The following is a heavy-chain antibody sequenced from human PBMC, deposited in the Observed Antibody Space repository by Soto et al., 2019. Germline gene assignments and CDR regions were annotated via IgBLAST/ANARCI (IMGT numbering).Heavy chain of an antibody. CDR3: AEDWYEDY. J-gene: IGHJ4*02. D-gene: IGHD6-13*01. CDR1: GFTFTTYA. Sequence: EVQLLESGGGLVQPGGSLRLSCAASGFTFTTYAMTWVRQAPGKGLEWVSAINSAGTTYYADSVKGRFTISRDNAKNTQYLQMNGLRAEDTAGYYCAEDWYEDYWGQGTLVTVSS. CDR2: INSAGTT. V-gene: IGHV3-23*01.